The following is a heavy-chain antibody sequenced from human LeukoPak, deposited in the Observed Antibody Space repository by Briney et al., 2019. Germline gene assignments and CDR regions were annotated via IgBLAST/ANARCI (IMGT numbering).Heavy chain of an antibody. J-gene: IGHJ5*02. V-gene: IGHV4-38-2*02. D-gene: IGHD3-22*01. Sequence: SETLSLTCTVSGYSISSGYCWGWIRQPPGKGLEWIGSIYHSGSTYYNPSLKSRVTISVDTSKNQFSLKLSSVTAADTAVYYCAREKRDYYDSSGYYLSWFDPWGQGTLVTVSS. CDR2: IYHSGST. CDR1: GYSISSGYC. CDR3: AREKRDYYDSSGYYLSWFDP.